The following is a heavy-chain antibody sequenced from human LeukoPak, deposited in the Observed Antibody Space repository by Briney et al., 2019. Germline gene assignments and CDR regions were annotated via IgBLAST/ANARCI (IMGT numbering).Heavy chain of an antibody. CDR1: RGTFSSYA. V-gene: IGHV1-69*05. CDR3: ARDLGYCSGGSCRIFDY. Sequence: SVTVSCKASRGTFSSYAISWVRQAPGQGRDWMGRIIPIFGTAYYAQKLQGRVTITTDEPTSTAYMELSSLRSEDTAVSYCARDLGYCSGGSCRIFDYWGKGTLVTVSS. J-gene: IGHJ4*02. CDR2: IIPIFGTA. D-gene: IGHD2-15*01.